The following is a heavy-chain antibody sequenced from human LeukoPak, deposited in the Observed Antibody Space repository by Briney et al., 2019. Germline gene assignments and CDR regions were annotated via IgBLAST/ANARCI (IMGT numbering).Heavy chain of an antibody. J-gene: IGHJ4*02. D-gene: IGHD6-19*01. Sequence: GESLKISCKGSGYSFSSYWIGWVRQMPGKGLELMGIIYPGDSDTRYSPSFQGQVTISADKSISTAYLQWSSLKASDTAMYYCAKTSTFLSSGFFGPIALFDSGGQEPRVPVS. CDR3: AKTSTFLSSGFFGPIALFDS. V-gene: IGHV5-51*01. CDR2: IYPGDSDT. CDR1: GYSFSSYW.